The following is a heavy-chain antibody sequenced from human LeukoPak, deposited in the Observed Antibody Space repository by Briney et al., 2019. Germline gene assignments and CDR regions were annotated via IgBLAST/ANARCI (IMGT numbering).Heavy chain of an antibody. CDR3: ATAYCSSTSCPPLYYMDV. V-gene: IGHV1-24*01. CDR2: FDPEDGET. CDR1: GYTLTELS. Sequence: VKVSYMVSGYTLTELSMHWVRQAPGKGLEWMGGFDPEDGETIYAQKFQGRVTMTEDTSTDTAYMELSSLRSEDTAVYYCATAYCSSTSCPPLYYMDVWGKGTTVTVSS. J-gene: IGHJ6*03. D-gene: IGHD2-2*01.